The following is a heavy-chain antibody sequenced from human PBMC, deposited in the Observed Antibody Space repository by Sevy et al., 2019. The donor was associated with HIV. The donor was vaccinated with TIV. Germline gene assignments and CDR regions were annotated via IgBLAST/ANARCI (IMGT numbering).Heavy chain of an antibody. CDR3: ARGKLDYGDYYYFDY. CDR1: GFTVSTKY. D-gene: IGHD4-17*01. J-gene: IGHJ4*02. Sequence: GGSLRLSCVASGFTVSTKYMSWVRQAPGKGLEWVSVIYSAHSTYYTDSVKGRFTISRDNSKNTLYLQMNSLGAEDTAVYYCARGKLDYGDYYYFDYWGQGTLVTVSS. V-gene: IGHV3-53*01. CDR2: IYSAHST.